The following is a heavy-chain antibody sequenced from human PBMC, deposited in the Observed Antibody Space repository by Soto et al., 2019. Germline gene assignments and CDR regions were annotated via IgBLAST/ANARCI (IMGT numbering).Heavy chain of an antibody. CDR1: GYSISSGYY. CDR2: ISHSGTT. CDR3: ARASGGNSGWGHWSDP. Sequence: PSETLSLTCAVSGYSISSGYYLVLIRHPPGRGLEWIGSISHSGTTYYNPSLRSRVTISIDTSNNQFSLKLSSVTAADTAVYYCARASGGNSGWGHWSDPWGQGTLVTVSS. D-gene: IGHD2-21*02. V-gene: IGHV4-38-2*01. J-gene: IGHJ5*02.